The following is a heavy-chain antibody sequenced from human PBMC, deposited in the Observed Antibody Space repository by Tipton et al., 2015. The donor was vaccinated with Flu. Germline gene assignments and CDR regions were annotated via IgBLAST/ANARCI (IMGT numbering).Heavy chain of an antibody. CDR3: AKDNQLRTLTDNWFDP. Sequence: GSLRLSCAASGFTFSRYAMGWVRQAPGKGLEWVASLSGGGGTTFFADSVKGRFTISRDNARKSLYLQMNTLRAEDTAVYYCAKDNQLRTLTDNWFDPWGQGTLVTVSS. CDR1: GFTFSRYA. CDR2: LSGGGGTT. D-gene: IGHD4-23*01. V-gene: IGHV3-23*01. J-gene: IGHJ5*02.